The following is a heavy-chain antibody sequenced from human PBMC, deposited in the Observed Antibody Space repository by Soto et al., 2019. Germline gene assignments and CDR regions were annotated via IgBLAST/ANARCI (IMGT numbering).Heavy chain of an antibody. J-gene: IGHJ6*02. V-gene: IGHV3-23*01. CDR3: ARDVESGSSQYYYYFYGMDV. Sequence: EVQLSESGGGLVQPGGSLRLSCAASGFAFSNFAMSWVRQAPGEGLEWVSAINDGGDYTYYADSVKGRFTISRDNSKNTLYLQMDSLRTEDTALYYCARDVESGSSQYYYYFYGMDVWGQGTTVTVSS. D-gene: IGHD1-26*01. CDR2: INDGGDYT. CDR1: GFAFSNFA.